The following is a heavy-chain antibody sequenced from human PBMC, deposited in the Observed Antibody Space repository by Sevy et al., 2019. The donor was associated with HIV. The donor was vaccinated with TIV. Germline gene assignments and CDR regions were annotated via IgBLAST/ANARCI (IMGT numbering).Heavy chain of an antibody. CDR2: ISGSGSYI. J-gene: IGHJ4*02. Sequence: RGSLRLSCGVSGFTFSTYSMNWVRQAPGKGLEWVSSISGSGSYIYYADSVQGRFTISRDNVKNSLYLQMNSLRAEDTAVYYCVREAANVRYFDSWGQGILVTVSS. D-gene: IGHD3-10*02. CDR1: GFTFSTYS. V-gene: IGHV3-21*01. CDR3: VREAANVRYFDS.